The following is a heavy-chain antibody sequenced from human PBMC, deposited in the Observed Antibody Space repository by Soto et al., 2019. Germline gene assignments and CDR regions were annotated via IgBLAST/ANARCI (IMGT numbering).Heavy chain of an antibody. CDR2: IIPIFGTA. D-gene: IGHD2-8*01. Sequence: ASVKVSCKASGGTFSSYAISWVRQAPGQGLEWMGGIIPIFGTANYAQKFQGRVTITADESTSTAYMELSSLRSEDTAVYYCARKYCTNGVCPYYYYYGMDVWGQGTTVTVSS. CDR1: GGTFSSYA. V-gene: IGHV1-69*13. CDR3: ARKYCTNGVCPYYYYYGMDV. J-gene: IGHJ6*02.